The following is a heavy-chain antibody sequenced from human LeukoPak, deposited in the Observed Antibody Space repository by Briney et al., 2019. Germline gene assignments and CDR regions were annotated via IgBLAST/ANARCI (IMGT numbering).Heavy chain of an antibody. Sequence: GESLKISCKGSGYSFTTYWIGWVRQMPGKGLEWMGIIYPGDSGTRYSPSFRGQVTISADKSISIVYLQWSSLKASDTAMYYCARFRYDTAFDIWGQGTMVTVSS. CDR2: IYPGDSGT. CDR1: GYSFTTYW. J-gene: IGHJ3*02. D-gene: IGHD3-22*01. V-gene: IGHV5-51*01. CDR3: ARFRYDTAFDI.